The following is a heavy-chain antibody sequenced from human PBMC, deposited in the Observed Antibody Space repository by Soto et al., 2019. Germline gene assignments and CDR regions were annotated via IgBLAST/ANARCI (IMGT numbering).Heavy chain of an antibody. J-gene: IGHJ6*02. D-gene: IGHD4-17*01. Sequence: SGTLSLTCAVFGGAFRGYYWSWVRQPPGKGLEWIGEINHSGSTNYNPSLKSRVTISVDTSKNQFSLKLSSVTAADTAVYYCARGLTTVTDYGMDVWGQGTTVTVSS. CDR1: GGAFRGYY. CDR3: ARGLTTVTDYGMDV. V-gene: IGHV4-34*01. CDR2: INHSGST.